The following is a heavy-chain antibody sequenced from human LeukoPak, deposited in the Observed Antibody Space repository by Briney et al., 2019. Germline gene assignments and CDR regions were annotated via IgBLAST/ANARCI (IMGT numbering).Heavy chain of an antibody. V-gene: IGHV3-7*01. CDR3: ARDVATDAFDI. J-gene: IGHJ3*02. D-gene: IGHD5-12*01. CDR1: GFTFSSYW. CDR2: IKQDGSEK. Sequence: PGGSLRLSCAASGFTFSSYWISWVRQAPGKGLEWVANIKQDGSEKYYVDSVKGRFTISRDNAKNSLYLQMNSLRAEDTAVYYCARDVATDAFDIWGQGTMVTVSS.